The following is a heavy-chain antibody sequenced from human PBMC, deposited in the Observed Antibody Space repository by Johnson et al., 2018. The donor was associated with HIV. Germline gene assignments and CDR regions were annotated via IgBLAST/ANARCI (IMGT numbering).Heavy chain of an antibody. D-gene: IGHD2-15*01. V-gene: IGHV3-30*04. CDR1: GFTFSIYA. Sequence: QVQLMESGGGVVQPGRSLRLYCAASGFTFSIYAMHWVRQAPGKGLEWVSLISFDVNNKYYADSVKGRFTISRDNFKNTLYLQMNSLRAEDTAVYYCTRRRVVDDAFDIWGQGTMVTVSS. CDR2: ISFDVNNK. J-gene: IGHJ3*02. CDR3: TRRRVVDDAFDI.